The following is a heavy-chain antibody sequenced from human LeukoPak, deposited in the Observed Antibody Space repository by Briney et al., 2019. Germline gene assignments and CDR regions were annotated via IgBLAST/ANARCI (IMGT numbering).Heavy chain of an antibody. D-gene: IGHD6-13*01. CDR1: GGSFSGYY. Sequence: SETLSLTCAVYGGSFSGYYWSWIRQPPGKGLEWIGEINHSGSTYYNPSLKSRVTISVDTSKNQFSLKLSSVTAADTAVYYCARMYSSSWRPLGPFDYWGQGTLVTVSS. CDR3: ARMYSSSWRPLGPFDY. J-gene: IGHJ4*02. V-gene: IGHV4-34*01. CDR2: INHSGST.